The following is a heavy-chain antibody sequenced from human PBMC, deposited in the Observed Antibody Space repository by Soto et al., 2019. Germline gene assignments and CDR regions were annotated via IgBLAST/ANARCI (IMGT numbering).Heavy chain of an antibody. CDR3: ARALYDILLTDYMDV. CDR2: TIPILGIA. J-gene: IGHJ6*03. V-gene: IGHV1-69*02. Sequence: SVKVSCKASGGTFSSYTISWVRQAPGQGLEWMGRTIPILGIANYAQKFQGRVTITADKSTSTAYMELSSLRSEDTAVYYCARALYDILLTDYMDVWGKGTTVTVSS. D-gene: IGHD3-9*01. CDR1: GGTFSSYT.